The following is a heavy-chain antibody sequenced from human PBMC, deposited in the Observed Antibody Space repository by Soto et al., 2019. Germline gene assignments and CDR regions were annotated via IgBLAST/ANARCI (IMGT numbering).Heavy chain of an antibody. V-gene: IGHV3-23*01. Sequence: GESLKISCAASGFTFSSYAMSWVRQAPGKGLEWVSAISGSGGSTYYADSVKGRFTISRDNSKNTLYLQMNSLRAEDTAVYYCAKTHKAPHYYMDVWGKGTTVTVSS. CDR3: AKTHKAPHYYMDV. CDR2: ISGSGGST. CDR1: GFTFSSYA. J-gene: IGHJ6*03.